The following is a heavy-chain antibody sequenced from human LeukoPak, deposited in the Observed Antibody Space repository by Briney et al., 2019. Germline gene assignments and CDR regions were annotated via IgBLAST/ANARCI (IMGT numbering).Heavy chain of an antibody. J-gene: IGHJ2*01. D-gene: IGHD3-22*01. Sequence: SETLSLTCAVYGGSFSGYYWTWIRQPPGMGLEWIGEVDHSGSTNYNPSLKSRVTISVDTSKNQFSLKLSSVTAADTAVYYCARVVVVITVGWYFDLWGRGTLVTVSS. CDR3: ARVVVVITVGWYFDL. CDR1: GGSFSGYY. CDR2: VDHSGST. V-gene: IGHV4-34*01.